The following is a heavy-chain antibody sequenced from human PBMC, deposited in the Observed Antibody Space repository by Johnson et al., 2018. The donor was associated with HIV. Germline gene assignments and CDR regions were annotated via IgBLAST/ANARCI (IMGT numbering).Heavy chain of an antibody. V-gene: IGHV3-9*01. CDR2: ISWNSGSI. J-gene: IGHJ3*02. Sequence: EVHLVESGGGLVKPGGSLRLSCAASGLTLDDYAMHWVRQAPGKGLEWVSGISWNSGSIGYADSVKGRFTISRDNAKNSLYLQMNSLRAEDTALYYCAREGEYCTGGSCYNAFDIWGQGTMVIVSS. D-gene: IGHD2-15*01. CDR3: AREGEYCTGGSCYNAFDI. CDR1: GLTLDDYA.